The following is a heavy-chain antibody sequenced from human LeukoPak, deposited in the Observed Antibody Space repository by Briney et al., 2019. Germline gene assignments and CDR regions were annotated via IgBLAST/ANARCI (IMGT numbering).Heavy chain of an antibody. D-gene: IGHD5-12*01. V-gene: IGHV4-4*07. CDR1: GGSISSYY. Sequence: PSETLSLTCTVSGGSISSYYWSWIRQPAAKGLQWIGRIYASGSTNYNPSLKSRVTMSVDTSKNQFSLKLSSVTAADTAVYYCARDNVDALDYWGQGTLVSVSS. J-gene: IGHJ4*02. CDR2: IYASGST. CDR3: ARDNVDALDY.